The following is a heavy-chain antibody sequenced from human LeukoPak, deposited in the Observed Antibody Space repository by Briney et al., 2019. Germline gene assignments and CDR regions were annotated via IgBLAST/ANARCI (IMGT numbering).Heavy chain of an antibody. V-gene: IGHV4-59*08. CDR2: IYYSGST. Sequence: PSETLSLTCAVYGGSFSGYYWSWIRQPPGKGLEWIGYIYYSGSTNYNPSLKSRVTISVDTSKNQFSLKLSSVTAADTAVYYCARLGSCSSTSCYTSMYRGYGMDVWGQGTTVTVSS. CDR3: ARLGSCSSTSCYTSMYRGYGMDV. D-gene: IGHD2-2*02. J-gene: IGHJ6*02. CDR1: GGSFSGYY.